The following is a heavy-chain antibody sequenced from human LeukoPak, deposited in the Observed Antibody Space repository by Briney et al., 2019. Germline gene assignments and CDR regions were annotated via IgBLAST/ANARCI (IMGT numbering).Heavy chain of an antibody. CDR1: GFTFSSYA. CDR2: ISYDGSNK. D-gene: IGHD1-26*01. CDR3: ARDTSGNL. Sequence: GGSLRLSCAASGFTFSSYAMHWVRQAPGKGLEWVAVISYDGSNKYYADSVKGRFTISRDNSKNTLYLQMNSLRTEDTAVYYCARDTSGNLWGQGTMVTVSS. J-gene: IGHJ3*01. V-gene: IGHV3-30-3*01.